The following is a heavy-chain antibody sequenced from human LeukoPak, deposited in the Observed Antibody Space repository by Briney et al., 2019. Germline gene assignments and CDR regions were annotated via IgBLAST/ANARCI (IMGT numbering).Heavy chain of an antibody. Sequence: PGGSLRLSCAASGFTFSSYSMNWVRQAPGKGLEWVSYISSSSSTIYYADSVKGRFTISRDNAMNPLYLQMNSLRAEDTAVYYCARDRRSGSYGGMFDYWGQGTLVTVSS. CDR2: ISSSSSTI. D-gene: IGHD3-10*01. CDR1: GFTFSSYS. V-gene: IGHV3-48*01. CDR3: ARDRRSGSYGGMFDY. J-gene: IGHJ4*02.